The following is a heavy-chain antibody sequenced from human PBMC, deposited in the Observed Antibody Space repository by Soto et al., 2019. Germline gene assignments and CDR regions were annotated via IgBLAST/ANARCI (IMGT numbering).Heavy chain of an antibody. J-gene: IGHJ4*02. D-gene: IGHD1-1*01. CDR1: GYTFTSYG. Sequence: ASVKVSCKASGYTFTSYGISWVRQAPGQGLEWMGWINAGNGNTKYSQNFQGRVTITRDTSATTAYMELSSLRSEDTALYYCARAVGAYNYFDYWGQGTLVTVSS. V-gene: IGHV1-3*01. CDR2: INAGNGNT. CDR3: ARAVGAYNYFDY.